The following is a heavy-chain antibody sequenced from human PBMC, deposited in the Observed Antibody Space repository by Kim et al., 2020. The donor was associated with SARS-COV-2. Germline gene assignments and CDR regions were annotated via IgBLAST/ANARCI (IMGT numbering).Heavy chain of an antibody. J-gene: IGHJ6*03. CDR2: ISYDGSNK. D-gene: IGHD2-15*01. V-gene: IGHV3-30*18. CDR3: AKEFEVAALYYYYYMDV. Sequence: GGSLRLSCAASGFTFSSYGMHWVRQAPGKGLEWVAVISYDGSNKYYADSVKGRFTISRDNSKNTLYLQMNSLRAEDTAVYYCAKEFEVAALYYYYYMDVWGKGTTVTVSS. CDR1: GFTFSSYG.